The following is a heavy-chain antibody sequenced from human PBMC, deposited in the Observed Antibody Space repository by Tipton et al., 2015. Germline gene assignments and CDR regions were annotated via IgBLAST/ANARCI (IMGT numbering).Heavy chain of an antibody. CDR2: VFYTGST. J-gene: IGHJ4*02. Sequence: TLSLTCTVSGGSISSEYWSWIRQPPGKGLEWIGYVFYTGSTYYNPSLESRVTISVDTFENQFSLKLSSVTAADTAVYYCARESLLAYYFGYWGQGTLVTVSS. CDR3: ARESLLAYYFGY. CDR1: GGSISSEY. V-gene: IGHV4-59*12. D-gene: IGHD2/OR15-2a*01.